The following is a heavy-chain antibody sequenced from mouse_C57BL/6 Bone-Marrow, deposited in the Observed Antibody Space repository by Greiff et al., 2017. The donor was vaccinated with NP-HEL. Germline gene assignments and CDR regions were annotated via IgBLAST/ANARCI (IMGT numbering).Heavy chain of an antibody. CDR3: ARALYGRGY. J-gene: IGHJ3*01. V-gene: IGHV3-6*01. D-gene: IGHD1-1*01. Sequence: VQLQQSGPGLVKPSQSLSLTCSVTGYSITSGYYWNWIRQFPGNKLEWMGYISYDGSNNYNPSLKNRISITRDTSKNQFFLKLNSVTTEDTATYYCARALYGRGYWGQGTLVTVSA. CDR1: GYSITSGYY. CDR2: ISYDGSN.